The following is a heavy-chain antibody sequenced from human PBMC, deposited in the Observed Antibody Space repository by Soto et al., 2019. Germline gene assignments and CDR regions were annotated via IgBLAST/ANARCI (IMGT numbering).Heavy chain of an antibody. CDR3: PKDGTTGGQHYYGMDV. D-gene: IGHD2-15*01. CDR2: ITDTGGDT. V-gene: IGHV3-23*01. CDR1: GITFGSRA. J-gene: IGHJ6*02. Sequence: GVSLRLSCLASGITFGSRAMSWVRQAPGEGLEWVSTITDTGGDTKYADSVRGRFTMSRDNSKNTLFLQMNSLRAEDTALYFCPKDGTTGGQHYYGMDVWGPGPTVTVSS.